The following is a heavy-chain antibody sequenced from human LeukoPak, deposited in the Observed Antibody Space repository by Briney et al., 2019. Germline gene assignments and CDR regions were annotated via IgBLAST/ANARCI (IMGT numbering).Heavy chain of an antibody. CDR1: GYTFTGYY. V-gene: IGHV1-2*02. Sequence: ASVKVSCKASGYTFTGYYMHWVRRAPGQGLEWMGWINPNSGGTNYAQKFQGRVTMTRDTSISTAYMELSRLRSDDTAVYYCARTPLSSSWYGMDVWGKGTTVTVSS. J-gene: IGHJ6*04. D-gene: IGHD6-13*01. CDR2: INPNSGGT. CDR3: ARTPLSSSWYGMDV.